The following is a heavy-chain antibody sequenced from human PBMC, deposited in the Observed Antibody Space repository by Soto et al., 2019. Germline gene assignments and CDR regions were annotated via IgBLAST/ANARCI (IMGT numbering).Heavy chain of an antibody. J-gene: IGHJ3*02. V-gene: IGHV4-31*03. CDR3: ATSIAAAGIWGSDAFDI. D-gene: IGHD6-13*01. Sequence: QVQLQESGPGLVKPSQTLSLTCTVSGGSISSGGYYWSWIRQHPGKGLEWIGYIYYSGSTYYNPSLKSRVTISVDTSKNQFSLKLSSVTAADTAVYYCATSIAAAGIWGSDAFDIWGQGTMVTVSS. CDR1: GGSISSGGYY. CDR2: IYYSGST.